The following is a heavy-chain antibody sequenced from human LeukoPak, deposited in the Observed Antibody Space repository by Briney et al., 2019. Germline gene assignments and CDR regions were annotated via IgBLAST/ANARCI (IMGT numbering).Heavy chain of an antibody. Sequence: ASVKVSCKASGYTFTGYYMHWVRQAPGQGLEGMGWINPNSGGTNYAQKFQGRVTMTRDTSISTAYMELSRLRSGDTAVYYCARDLGLASSGLFDYWGQGTLVTVSS. CDR1: GYTFTGYY. J-gene: IGHJ4*02. CDR3: ARDLGLASSGLFDY. D-gene: IGHD6-19*01. CDR2: INPNSGGT. V-gene: IGHV1-2*02.